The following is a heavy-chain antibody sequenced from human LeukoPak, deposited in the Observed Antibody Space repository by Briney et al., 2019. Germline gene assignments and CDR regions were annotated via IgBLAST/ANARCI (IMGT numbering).Heavy chain of an antibody. CDR1: GFTFSSFW. Sequence: GGSLRLSCAASGFTFSSFWMSWVRQAPGKGLEWVANIKYDGSEKFYLDSVKGRFTISRDNAKNSVYLQMSSLRVEDTAVYYCVPGSHWGQGTLVTVSS. D-gene: IGHD3-10*01. CDR3: VPGSH. CDR2: IKYDGSEK. J-gene: IGHJ4*02. V-gene: IGHV3-7*02.